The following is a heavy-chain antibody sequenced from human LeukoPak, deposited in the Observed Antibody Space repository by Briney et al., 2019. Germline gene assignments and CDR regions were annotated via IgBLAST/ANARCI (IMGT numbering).Heavy chain of an antibody. D-gene: IGHD3-22*01. CDR3: ARDSKPPWYYYDSSGYYQYFDY. J-gene: IGHJ4*02. Sequence: ASVKVSCKASGYTFTSYYMHWVRQAPGQGLEWMGIINPSGGSTSYAQKFQGRVTMTRDTSTSTVYMELSSLRSEDTAVYYCARDSKPPWYYYDSSGYYQYFDYWGQGTLVTVSS. CDR2: INPSGGST. CDR1: GYTFTSYY. V-gene: IGHV1-46*01.